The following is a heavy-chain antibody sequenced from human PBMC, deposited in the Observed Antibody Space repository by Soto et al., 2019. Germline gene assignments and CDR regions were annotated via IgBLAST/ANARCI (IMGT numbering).Heavy chain of an antibody. Sequence: SETLSLTCTVSGGSISSSSYYWGWIRQPPGKGLEWIGSIYYSGSTYYNPSLKSRVTISVDTSKNQFSLKLSSVTAADTAVYYCARTYYDFWSGYYYWGQGTLVTVSS. V-gene: IGHV4-39*07. CDR1: GGSISSSSYY. CDR2: IYYSGST. J-gene: IGHJ4*02. CDR3: ARTYYDFWSGYYY. D-gene: IGHD3-3*01.